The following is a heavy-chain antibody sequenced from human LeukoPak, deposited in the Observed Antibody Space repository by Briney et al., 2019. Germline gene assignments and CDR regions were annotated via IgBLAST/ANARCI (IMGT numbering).Heavy chain of an antibody. J-gene: IGHJ4*02. D-gene: IGHD3-3*01. CDR1: AFSFSSHG. CDR3: ARDRAWNYFDS. Sequence: GGSLRLSCVPSAFSFSSHGMHWVRQAPGKGLGWVAVISSDANRKYYTYSVEGRFTISRDNSKNTLYLQMDSLRPEDTAVYYCARDRAWNYFDSWGQGTLVTVSS. CDR2: ISSDANRK. V-gene: IGHV3-30*03.